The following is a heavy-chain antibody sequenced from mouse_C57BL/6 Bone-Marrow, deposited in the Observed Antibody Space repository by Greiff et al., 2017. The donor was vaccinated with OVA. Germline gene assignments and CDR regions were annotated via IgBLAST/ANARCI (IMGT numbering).Heavy chain of an antibody. CDR2: FTMYSDAT. D-gene: IGHD2-1*01. CDR1: YFAFMASS. CDR3: ASGNSFAY. Sequence: LQQSGAELVRPGSSVKLSCKASYFAFMASSMHWVKQRPGHGLEWIGSFTMYSDATEYSENFKGKATLTANTSSSTAYMELNSLTAEDSAVYYCASGNSFAYWGQGTLVTVSA. J-gene: IGHJ3*01. V-gene: IGHV1-49*01.